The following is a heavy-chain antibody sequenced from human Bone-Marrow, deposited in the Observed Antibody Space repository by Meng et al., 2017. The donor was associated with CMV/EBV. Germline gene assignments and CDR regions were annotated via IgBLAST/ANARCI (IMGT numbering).Heavy chain of an antibody. Sequence: SETLSLTCTVSGDSISGTSYYWGWIRQAPGKGLEWIGSISYGGATHYNPSLKSRVTISLDKPKNQFSLRLNSVTAADTATYYCAKAGETILVIVFDPWGQGTLVTASS. D-gene: IGHD3-16*02. V-gene: IGHV4-39*07. J-gene: IGHJ5*02. CDR3: AKAGETILVIVFDP. CDR1: GDSISGTSYY. CDR2: ISYGGAT.